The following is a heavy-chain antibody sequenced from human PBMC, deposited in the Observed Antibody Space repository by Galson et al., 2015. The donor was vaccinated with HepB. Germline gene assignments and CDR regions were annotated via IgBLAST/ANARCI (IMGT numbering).Heavy chain of an antibody. CDR1: GFTFSSYG. CDR2: ISYDGSNK. V-gene: IGHV3-30*18. D-gene: IGHD5-24*01. CDR3: AKDPTGWLQPPFDH. J-gene: IGHJ4*02. Sequence: SLRLSCAASGFTFSSYGMHWVRQAPGKGLEWVAVISYDGSNKYYADSVKGRFTISRDNSKNTLYLQMNSLRAEDTAVYYCAKDPTGWLQPPFDHWGQGTLVTVSS.